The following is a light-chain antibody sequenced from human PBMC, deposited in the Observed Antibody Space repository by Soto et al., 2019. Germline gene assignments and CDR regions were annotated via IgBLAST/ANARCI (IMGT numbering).Light chain of an antibody. CDR2: EGS. Sequence: QSVLTQPASVSGSPGQSITISCTGTSSDVGSYNLVSWYQQHPGKAPKLMIYEGSKRPSGVSNRFSGSKSGNTASLTISGLQAEDEADYYSCSYAGSSTYSYVFGTGTKVTVL. J-gene: IGLJ1*01. CDR1: SSDVGSYNL. CDR3: CSYAGSSTYSYV. V-gene: IGLV2-23*01.